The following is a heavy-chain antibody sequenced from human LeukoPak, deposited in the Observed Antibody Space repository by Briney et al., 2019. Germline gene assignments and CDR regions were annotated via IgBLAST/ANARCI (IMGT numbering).Heavy chain of an antibody. CDR1: GFTFSNYW. V-gene: IGHV3-7*01. CDR2: MNIDGSEK. Sequence: GGSLRLSCAASGFTFSNYWMGWVRQAPGKRPEWVANMNIDGSEKYYADSVKGRFTISRDNARNSVYLQMDSLRVEDTAVYYCARDPVEWELLLDCWGQGTLVTVSS. CDR3: ARDPVEWELLLDC. D-gene: IGHD1-26*01. J-gene: IGHJ4*02.